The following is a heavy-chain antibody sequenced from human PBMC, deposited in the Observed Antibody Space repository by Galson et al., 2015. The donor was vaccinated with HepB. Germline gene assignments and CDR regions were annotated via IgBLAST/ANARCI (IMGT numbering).Heavy chain of an antibody. D-gene: IGHD3-3*01. CDR1: GYSFTSYW. V-gene: IGHV5-10-1*01. CDR3: ARLIVPRRYYDFWSGYYFGYGMDV. CDR2: IDPSDSYT. J-gene: IGHJ6*02. Sequence: QSGAEVKKPGESLRISCKGSGYSFTSYWISWVRQMPGKGLEWMGRIDPSDSYTNYSPSFQGHVTISADKSISTAYLQWSSLKASDTAMYYCARLIVPRRYYDFWSGYYFGYGMDVWGQGTTVTVSS.